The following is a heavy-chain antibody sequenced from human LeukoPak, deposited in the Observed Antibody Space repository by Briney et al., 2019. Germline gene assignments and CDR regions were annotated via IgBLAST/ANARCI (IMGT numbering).Heavy chain of an antibody. CDR3: ARGGKAARLYYHYYMDV. CDR2: IKQDGSEK. V-gene: IGHV3-7*01. J-gene: IGHJ6*03. CDR1: GFSFSSYW. Sequence: GGSLRLSCATSGFSFSSYWMSWVRQAPGKGLEWVANIKQDGSEKYYVDSVKGRLTISRDNAKSSLYLQMNSLRAEDTAVYYCARGGKAARLYYHYYMDVWGKGTTVTVSS. D-gene: IGHD6-6*01.